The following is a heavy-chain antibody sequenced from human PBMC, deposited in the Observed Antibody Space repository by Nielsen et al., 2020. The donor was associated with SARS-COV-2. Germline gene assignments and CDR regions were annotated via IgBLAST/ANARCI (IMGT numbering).Heavy chain of an antibody. V-gene: IGHV3-23*01. CDR2: ISGSGGST. CDR3: AKDRTPSSGYYYYYYMDV. Sequence: WIRQPPGKGLEWVSAISGSGGSTYYADSVEGRFTISRDNSKNTLYLQMNSLRAEDTAVYYCAKDRTPSSGYYYYYYMDVWGKGTTVTVSS. J-gene: IGHJ6*03.